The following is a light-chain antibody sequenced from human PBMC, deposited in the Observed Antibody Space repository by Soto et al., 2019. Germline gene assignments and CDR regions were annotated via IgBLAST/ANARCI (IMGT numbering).Light chain of an antibody. V-gene: IGKV3-15*01. CDR3: QQYNKWPRT. J-gene: IGKJ1*01. Sequence: ETVMTQSPATLSVSPGERATLSCGASQSVSSALAWYQQKPGLPPRLLIYDASTRATGIPARFSGSGSGTDFTLTISSLQSQDLAVYDCQQYNKWPRTFGQGTKVDLK. CDR1: QSVSSA. CDR2: DAS.